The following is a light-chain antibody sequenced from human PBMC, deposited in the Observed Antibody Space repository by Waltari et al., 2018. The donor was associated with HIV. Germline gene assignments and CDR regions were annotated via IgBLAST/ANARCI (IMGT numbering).Light chain of an antibody. Sequence: QSVLTQPPSASGTPGQRVTISCSGSSSKIGSNTENWYQQLPGTAPKLLIYSYNQRPSGVPDRFSGSKSGTSASLAISGLQSEDEAHYYCASWDDSLNGYVFGTGTKVTVL. CDR1: SSKIGSNT. J-gene: IGLJ1*01. V-gene: IGLV1-44*01. CDR2: SYN. CDR3: ASWDDSLNGYV.